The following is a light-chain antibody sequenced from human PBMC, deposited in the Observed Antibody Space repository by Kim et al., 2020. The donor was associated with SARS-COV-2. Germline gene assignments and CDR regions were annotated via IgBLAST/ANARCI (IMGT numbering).Light chain of an antibody. V-gene: IGLV2-14*03. CDR1: SSDVGGYNY. CDR2: DVN. J-gene: IGLJ2*01. CDR3: SSYTSSITVV. Sequence: GQSITNSCTGTSSDVGGYNYVSWYQHHPDRVPKLIIYDVNKRPSGVSDRFSGSQSGNTASLTISGLQAEDEADYYCSSYTSSITVVFGGGTQLTVL.